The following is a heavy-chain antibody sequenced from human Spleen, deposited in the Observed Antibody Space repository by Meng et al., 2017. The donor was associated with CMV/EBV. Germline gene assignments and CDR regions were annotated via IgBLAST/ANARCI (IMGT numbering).Heavy chain of an antibody. CDR2: ISSSSSYI. Sequence: GGSLRLSCAASGFTFSGYSMNWVRQAPGKGLEWVSSISSSSSYIYYADSVKGRFTISRDNAKNSLYLQMNSLRAEDTAVYYCARVARYYYGMDVWGQGTTVTVSS. CDR1: GFTFSGYS. J-gene: IGHJ6*02. CDR3: ARVARYYYGMDV. V-gene: IGHV3-21*01.